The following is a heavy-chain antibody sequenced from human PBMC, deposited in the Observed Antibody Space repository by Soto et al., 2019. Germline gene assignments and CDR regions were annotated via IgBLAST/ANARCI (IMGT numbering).Heavy chain of an antibody. V-gene: IGHV4-59*01. CDR2: IYYSGST. Sequence: PSETLSLTCIVSGGSISNYYWSWIRQPPGKGLEWIGYIYYSGSTNYTPSLKSRVTISVDTSKNQFSLKLSSVTAADTAVYYCARDSGYNYGSFRWFDPWGQGTLVTVSS. D-gene: IGHD5-18*01. J-gene: IGHJ5*02. CDR1: GGSISNYY. CDR3: ARDSGYNYGSFRWFDP.